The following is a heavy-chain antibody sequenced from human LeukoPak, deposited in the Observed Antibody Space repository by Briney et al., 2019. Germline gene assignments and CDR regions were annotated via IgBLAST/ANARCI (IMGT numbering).Heavy chain of an antibody. J-gene: IGHJ4*02. CDR3: AILPGYRSGWYEVNY. CDR1: GFTSSSYA. Sequence: PGGSLRLSCAASGFTSSSYAMSWVRQAPGKGLEWVSGISGSGGSTYYADSVNGRFTISRDNSRNTLYLQMNSPRAEDTAVYYCAILPGYRSGWYEVNYWGQGTLVTVSS. D-gene: IGHD6-13*01. CDR2: ISGSGGST. V-gene: IGHV3-23*01.